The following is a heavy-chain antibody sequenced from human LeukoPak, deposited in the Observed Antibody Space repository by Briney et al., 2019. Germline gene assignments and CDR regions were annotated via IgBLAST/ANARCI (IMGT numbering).Heavy chain of an antibody. CDR1: GFTFNTNT. Sequence: PGGSLRLYCAASGFTFNTNTMNWVRQAPGKGLEWVSAVSGGGGSTSYADSVKGRFTISRDNSKNTLFLQMNSLRAEDTAVYYCAIKYTTSAAFDIWGQGTLVTVSS. CDR2: VSGGGGST. V-gene: IGHV3-23*01. J-gene: IGHJ3*02. D-gene: IGHD6-6*01. CDR3: AIKYTTSAAFDI.